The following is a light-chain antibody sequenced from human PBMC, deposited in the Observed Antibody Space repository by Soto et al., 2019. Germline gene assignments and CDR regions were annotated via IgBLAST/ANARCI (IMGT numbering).Light chain of an antibody. V-gene: IGLV2-14*01. CDR2: EVS. Sequence: QSALTQPASVSGSPGQSITISCTGPSSDVGGYNYVSWYQQHPGKAPKLMMYEVSNRPSGVSNRVSGSKSGNTASLTISGLQAEDEAEYYCSSYTSSSTLVFGGGTKLTVL. J-gene: IGLJ3*02. CDR1: SSDVGGYNY. CDR3: SSYTSSSTLV.